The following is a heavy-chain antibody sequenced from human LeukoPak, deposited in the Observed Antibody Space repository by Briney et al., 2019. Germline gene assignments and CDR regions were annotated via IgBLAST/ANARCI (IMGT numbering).Heavy chain of an antibody. CDR3: ARATWLPVGLYYYDSSGYYYYFDS. Sequence: PSETLSLTCTVPGGSISSYYWSWIRQPPGKGPEWIGYIYYSGSTNYNPSLKSRVTISVDTSKNQFSLKLSSVTAADTAVYYCARATWLPVGLYYYDSSGYYYYFDSWGQGTLVTVSS. CDR1: GGSISSYY. V-gene: IGHV4-59*01. D-gene: IGHD3-22*01. CDR2: IYYSGST. J-gene: IGHJ4*02.